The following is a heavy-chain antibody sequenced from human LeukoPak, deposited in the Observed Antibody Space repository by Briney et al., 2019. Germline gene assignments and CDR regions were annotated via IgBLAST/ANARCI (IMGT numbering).Heavy chain of an antibody. J-gene: IGHJ5*02. Sequence: SSETLSLTCAVYGGSFSGYYWSWIRQPPGKGLEWIGEINHSGSTNYNPSLKSRVTISVDTPKNQFSLKLSSVTAADTAVYYCARGVPLAGWFDPWGQGTLVTVSS. CDR2: INHSGST. CDR1: GGSFSGYY. CDR3: ARGVPLAGWFDP. D-gene: IGHD1-1*01. V-gene: IGHV4-34*01.